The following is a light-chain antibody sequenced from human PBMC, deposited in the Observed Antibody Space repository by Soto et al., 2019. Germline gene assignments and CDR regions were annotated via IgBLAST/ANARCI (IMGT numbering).Light chain of an antibody. CDR2: DVS. J-gene: IGKJ1*01. CDR1: QSVRRNC. CDR3: QQYGNSPQT. V-gene: IGKV3-20*01. Sequence: EMVLTQSPGTLSLSPGERATLSCRASQSVRRNCLAWYQQKPGQAPRLLIYDVSSRASGSPDRFSGSGSGTDFTLTIGRLEPEDFAVYYCQQYGNSPQTFGQGTKVEIK.